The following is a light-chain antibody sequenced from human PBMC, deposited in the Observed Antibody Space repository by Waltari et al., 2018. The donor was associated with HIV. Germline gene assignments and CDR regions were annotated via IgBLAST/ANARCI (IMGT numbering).Light chain of an antibody. Sequence: EIVLTQSPGTLSLSPGERATLSCRASQSVSNNYLAWYQQKPGQAPRLLIYGASSRATGIPDRFSGSGSGSDFTLTISRLEPEDFAVYYCQQYVTSPLTFGGGTKVEIK. V-gene: IGKV3-20*01. CDR1: QSVSNNY. CDR2: GAS. J-gene: IGKJ4*01. CDR3: QQYVTSPLT.